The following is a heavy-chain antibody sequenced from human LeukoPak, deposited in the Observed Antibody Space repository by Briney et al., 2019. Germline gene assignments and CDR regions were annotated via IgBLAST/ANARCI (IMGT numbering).Heavy chain of an antibody. CDR2: IKQDGSEK. CDR1: GFTFSSYW. J-gene: IGHJ3*02. D-gene: IGHD1-26*01. CDR3: ARVRFPAGSYWLDDAFDI. V-gene: IGHV3-7*01. Sequence: SGGSLRLSCAASGFTFSSYWMSWVRQAPGKGLEWVANIKQDGSEKYYVDSVKGRFTISRDNAKNSLYLQMNSLRAEDTAVYYCARVRFPAGSYWLDDAFDIWGQGTMVTVSS.